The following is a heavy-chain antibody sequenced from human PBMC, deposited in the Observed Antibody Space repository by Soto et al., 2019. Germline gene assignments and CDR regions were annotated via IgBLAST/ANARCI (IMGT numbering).Heavy chain of an antibody. Sequence: PGGSLRLSCAASGFTFSSYAMHWVRQAPGKGLEWVAVISYDGSNKYYADSVKGRFTISRDNSKNTLYLQMNSLRAEDTAVYYCARGVSSCSGGSCQIYYYYYGMDVWGQGTTVTVSS. CDR1: GFTFSSYA. CDR3: ARGVSSCSGGSCQIYYYYYGMDV. CDR2: ISYDGSNK. D-gene: IGHD2-15*01. J-gene: IGHJ6*02. V-gene: IGHV3-30-3*01.